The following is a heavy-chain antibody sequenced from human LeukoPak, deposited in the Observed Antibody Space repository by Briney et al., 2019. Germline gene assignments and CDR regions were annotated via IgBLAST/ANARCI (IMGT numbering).Heavy chain of an antibody. V-gene: IGHV3-30*18. D-gene: IGHD6-13*01. CDR1: GFTFSSYG. CDR3: AKAGPYSSSSPDC. Sequence: PGRSLRLSCAASGFTFSSYGMHWVRQAPGKGLEWVAVISYDGSNKYYADSVKGRFTISRDNSKNTLYLQMNSLRAEDTAVYYCAKAGPYSSSSPDCWGQGTLVTVSS. J-gene: IGHJ4*02. CDR2: ISYDGSNK.